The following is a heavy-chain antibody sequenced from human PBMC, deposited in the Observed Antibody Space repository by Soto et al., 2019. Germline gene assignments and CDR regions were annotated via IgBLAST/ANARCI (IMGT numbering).Heavy chain of an antibody. D-gene: IGHD3-16*01. CDR1: GRSMSINY. CDR2: VFYGGT. V-gene: IGHV4-59*01. CDR3: ASYRGALYFES. J-gene: IGHJ4*02. Sequence: PSETLGLACSFSGRSMSINYWSWIRQSPDKGLEWLGYVFYGGTDYNPSLGGRVSMSVETSKSQFSLKLTSVTVADTAVYYCASYRGALYFESWGPGILVTVSS.